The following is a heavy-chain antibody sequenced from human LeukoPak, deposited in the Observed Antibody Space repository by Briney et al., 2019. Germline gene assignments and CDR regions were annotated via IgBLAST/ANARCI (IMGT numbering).Heavy chain of an antibody. Sequence: PSQTLSLTCAVSGGSISSGGYSWSWIRQPPGKGLEWIGYIYHSGSTYYNPSLKSRVTISVDRSKNQFSLKLSSVTAADTAVYYCARGLDLDWGQGTLVTVSS. CDR1: GGSISSGGYS. CDR3: ARGLDLD. J-gene: IGHJ4*02. CDR2: IYHSGST. D-gene: IGHD3-9*01. V-gene: IGHV4-30-2*01.